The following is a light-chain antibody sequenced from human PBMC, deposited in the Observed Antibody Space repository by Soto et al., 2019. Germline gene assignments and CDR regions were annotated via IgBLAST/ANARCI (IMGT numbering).Light chain of an antibody. CDR3: QSYDSSSWV. J-gene: IGLJ3*02. CDR1: SSNIGAGYD. CDR2: GNS. Sequence: QSVLTQQPSVSGAPGQRVTISCTGSSSNIGAGYDVHWYQQLPGTAPKLLIYGNSNRPSGVPDRFSGSKSGTSASLAITGLQAEDEADYYCQSYDSSSWVFGGGTKVTVL. V-gene: IGLV1-40*01.